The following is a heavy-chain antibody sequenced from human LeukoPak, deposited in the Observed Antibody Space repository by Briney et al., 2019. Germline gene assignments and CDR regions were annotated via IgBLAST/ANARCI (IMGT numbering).Heavy chain of an antibody. CDR1: GGSVSSYY. CDR3: ASGTVTYGMDV. J-gene: IGHJ6*02. CDR2: IYTSGST. V-gene: IGHV4-4*07. D-gene: IGHD4-23*01. Sequence: PSETLSLTCTVSGGSVSSYYWSWIRQPAGKGLEWIGRIYTSGSTNYNPSLKSRVTMSVDTSKNQFSLKLSSVTAADTAVYYCASGTVTYGMDVWGQGTTVTVSS.